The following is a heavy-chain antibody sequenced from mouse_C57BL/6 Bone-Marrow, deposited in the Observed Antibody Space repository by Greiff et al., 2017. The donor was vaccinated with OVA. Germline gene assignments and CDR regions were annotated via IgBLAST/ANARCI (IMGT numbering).Heavy chain of an antibody. CDR1: GYTFTEYT. Sequence: VKLVESGAELVKPGASVKLSCKASGYTFTEYTIHWVKQRSGQGLEWLGWFYPGSGSIKYNEKFKDKATLTADKSSSTVYMELSRLTSEDSAVYFCARHEKWLLFMDYWGQGTSVTVSS. CDR2: FYPGSGSI. CDR3: ARHEKWLLFMDY. V-gene: IGHV1-62-2*01. D-gene: IGHD2-3*01. J-gene: IGHJ4*01.